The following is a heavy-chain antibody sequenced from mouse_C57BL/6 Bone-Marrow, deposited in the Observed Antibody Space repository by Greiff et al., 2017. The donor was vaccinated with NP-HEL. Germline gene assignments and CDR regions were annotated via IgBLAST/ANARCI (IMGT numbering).Heavy chain of an antibody. CDR1: GYTFTDYY. CDR2: IYPGSGNT. D-gene: IGHD1-3*01. J-gene: IGHJ4*01. Sequence: VQRVESGAELVRPGASVKLSCKASGYTFTDYYINWVQQRPGQGLEWIARIYPGSGNTYYNEKFKGKATLTAEKSSSTAYLQLSSLTSEDSAVFICERWAYRCCAMDYWGQGTSVTVSS. V-gene: IGHV1-76*01. CDR3: ERWAYRCCAMDY.